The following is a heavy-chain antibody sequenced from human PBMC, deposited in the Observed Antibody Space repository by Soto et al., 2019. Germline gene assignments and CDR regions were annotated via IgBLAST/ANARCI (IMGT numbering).Heavy chain of an antibody. J-gene: IGHJ4*02. CDR3: VNAPYYYDSSGYYPY. Sequence: GGSLGLLCSASGFTYSSYAMHWVRQPAGKGLEYVSAISSNGGSTYYADSVKGRFTISRDNSKNTLYLQMSSLRAEDTAVYYCVNAPYYYDSSGYYPYWGQGTLVTVPQ. CDR1: GFTYSSYA. CDR2: ISSNGGST. D-gene: IGHD3-22*01. V-gene: IGHV3-64D*06.